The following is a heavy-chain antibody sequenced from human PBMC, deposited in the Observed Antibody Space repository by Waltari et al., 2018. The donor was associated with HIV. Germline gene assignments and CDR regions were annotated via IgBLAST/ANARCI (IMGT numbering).Heavy chain of an antibody. V-gene: IGHV3-7*01. CDR1: GFMFTSYW. D-gene: IGHD2-2*01. J-gene: IGHJ4*02. CDR2: IKQDGSEK. CDR3: ATSRTFDY. Sequence: VLLVESGGGLVQPGGSLRLSCTASGFMFTSYWMSWVRQAPGKGLEWVAKIKQDGSEKYYVDSGKGRFTISRGNANNSLDLQMNSLGAEDTGMYYCATSRTFDYWGQGTLVTVSS.